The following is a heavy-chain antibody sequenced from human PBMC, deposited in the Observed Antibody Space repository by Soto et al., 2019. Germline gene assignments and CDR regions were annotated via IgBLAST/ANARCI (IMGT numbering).Heavy chain of an antibody. D-gene: IGHD5-18*01. CDR2: INHSGST. J-gene: IGHJ6*02. CDR1: GGSFSGYY. CDR3: ARVRYSYGYYYYGMDV. Sequence: PSETLSLTCAVYGGSFSGYYWSWIRQPPGKGLEWIGEINHSGSTNYNPSLKSRVTISVDTSKNQFSLKLSSVTAADTAVYYCARVRYSYGYYYYGMDVWGQGTQGTVSS. V-gene: IGHV4-34*01.